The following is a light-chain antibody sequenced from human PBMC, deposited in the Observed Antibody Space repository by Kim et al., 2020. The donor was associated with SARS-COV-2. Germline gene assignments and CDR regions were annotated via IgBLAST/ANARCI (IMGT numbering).Light chain of an antibody. V-gene: IGKV3-15*01. CDR3: QNYNDWPPWT. J-gene: IGKJ1*01. CDR2: GAS. Sequence: EIVLTQSPATLSVSPGERVTLSCRASQSFGGDLAWYQQKPGQAPRLLIYGASTRATGVPDRFSGRGSGTEFILTISSPQSEDFALYYCQNYNDWPPWTFGQGTKVDIK. CDR1: QSFGGD.